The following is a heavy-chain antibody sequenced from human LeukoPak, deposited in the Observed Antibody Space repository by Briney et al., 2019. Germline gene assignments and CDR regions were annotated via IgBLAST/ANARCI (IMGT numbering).Heavy chain of an antibody. CDR2: ISSSSSYI. J-gene: IGHJ3*02. D-gene: IGHD3-22*01. V-gene: IGHV3-21*01. CDR3: ARDIVVVPTHDAFDI. Sequence: GGSLRLSCAASGFTFSGYGMHWVRQAPGKGLEWVSSISSSSSYIYYADSVKGRFTISRDNAKNSLYLQMNSLRAEDTAVYYCARDIVVVPTHDAFDIWGQGTMVTVSS. CDR1: GFTFSGYG.